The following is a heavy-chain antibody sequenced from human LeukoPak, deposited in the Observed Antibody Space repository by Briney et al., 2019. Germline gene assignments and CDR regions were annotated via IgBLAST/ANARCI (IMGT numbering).Heavy chain of an antibody. J-gene: IGHJ4*02. CDR1: GFIFSRYW. CDR2: MDQDGSEI. Sequence: GGSLRLSCAASGFIFSRYWMSWVRQAPGKGLEWVANMDQDGSEIYHVASVKDRFTISRDNAKNSLYLQMNSLRAEDTAVYYCARSDGSSWYSLHDYWGQGTLVTVSS. D-gene: IGHD6-13*01. V-gene: IGHV3-7*01. CDR3: ARSDGSSWYSLHDY.